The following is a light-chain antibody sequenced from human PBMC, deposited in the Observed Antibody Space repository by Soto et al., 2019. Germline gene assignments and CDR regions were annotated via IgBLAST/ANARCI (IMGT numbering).Light chain of an antibody. CDR2: AAS. CDR1: QGISSY. CDR3: QQLNSYPQT. Sequence: DIQLTQSPSFLSASVGDRVTITCRASQGISSYLAWYQQKPGKAPKLLIYAASTLQSGVPSRFSGSGSGTEFTLTISSLQPEDFATYYCQQLNSYPQTVGGGTKVDIK. V-gene: IGKV1-9*01. J-gene: IGKJ4*01.